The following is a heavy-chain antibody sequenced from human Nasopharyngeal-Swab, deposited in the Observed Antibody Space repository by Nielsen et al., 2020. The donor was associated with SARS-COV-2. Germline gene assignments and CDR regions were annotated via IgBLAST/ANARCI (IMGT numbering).Heavy chain of an antibody. J-gene: IGHJ4*02. CDR3: ARLEWEHQY. D-gene: IGHD1-26*01. CDR2: INPNSGGT. V-gene: IGHV1-2*06. Sequence: WVRPAPGQGLEWMGRINPNSGGTNYAQKFQGRVTMTRDTSISTAYMELSRLRSDDTAVYYCARLEWEHQYWGQGTLVTVSS.